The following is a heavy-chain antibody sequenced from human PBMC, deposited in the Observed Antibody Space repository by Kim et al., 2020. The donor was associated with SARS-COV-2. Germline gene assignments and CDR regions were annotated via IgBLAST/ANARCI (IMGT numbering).Heavy chain of an antibody. CDR1: GFTFSSYA. J-gene: IGHJ5*02. Sequence: GGSLRLSCAASGFTFSSYAMSWVRQAPGKGLEWVSAISGSGGSTYYADSVKGRFTISRDNSKNTLYLQMNSLRAEDTAVYYCAKDGRKLWFGELPRRFDPWGQGTLVTVSS. CDR3: AKDGRKLWFGELPRRFDP. V-gene: IGHV3-23*01. CDR2: ISGSGGST. D-gene: IGHD3-10*01.